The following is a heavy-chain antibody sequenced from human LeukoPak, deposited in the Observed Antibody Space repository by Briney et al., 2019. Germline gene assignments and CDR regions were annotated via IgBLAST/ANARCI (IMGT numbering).Heavy chain of an antibody. CDR2: INHSGST. Sequence: PSETLSLTCAVYGGSFSGYYWSWIRQPPGKGLEWIGEINHSGSTNYNPSLKSRVTISVDTSKNQSSLKLSSVTAADTAVYYCARQPHYDILTGYPSAVSMDVWGQGTTVTVSS. CDR3: ARQPHYDILTGYPSAVSMDV. CDR1: GGSFSGYY. D-gene: IGHD3-9*01. J-gene: IGHJ6*02. V-gene: IGHV4-34*01.